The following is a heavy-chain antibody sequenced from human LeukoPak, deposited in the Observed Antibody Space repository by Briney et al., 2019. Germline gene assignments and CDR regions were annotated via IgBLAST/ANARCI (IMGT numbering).Heavy chain of an antibody. D-gene: IGHD3-22*01. CDR3: ARGRVTMIVVVTRDAFDI. CDR1: GYTFTSYY. Sequence: ASVKVSCKASGYTFTSYYMHWVRQAPGQGLEWMGIINPSGGSTSYAQKFQGRVTMTRDTSTSTVYMGLSSLRSEDTAVYYCARGRVTMIVVVTRDAFDIWGQGTMVTVSS. J-gene: IGHJ3*02. CDR2: INPSGGST. V-gene: IGHV1-46*01.